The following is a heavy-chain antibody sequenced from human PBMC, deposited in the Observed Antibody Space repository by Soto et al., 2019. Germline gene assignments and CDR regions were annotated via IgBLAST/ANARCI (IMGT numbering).Heavy chain of an antibody. CDR2: ISAHNDNT. CDR1: GYTFPTYG. Sequence: QVHLVQSGAEVRKPGASVKVSCKGSGYTFPTYGITWVRQAPGQGLEWMGWISAHNDNTNYAQKVQGRVTVTRDTSTSTAYMELRNLRSDDTAVHYCARGRYGDYWGQGALVTVSS. V-gene: IGHV1-18*01. CDR3: ARGRYGDY. D-gene: IGHD1-1*01. J-gene: IGHJ4*02.